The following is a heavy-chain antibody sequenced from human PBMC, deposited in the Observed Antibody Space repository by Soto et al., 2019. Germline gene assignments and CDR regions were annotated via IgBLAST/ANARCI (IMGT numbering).Heavy chain of an antibody. CDR2: ISGSGGST. CDR1: GFTFSSHA. J-gene: IGHJ4*02. V-gene: IGHV3-23*01. CDR3: AVNCSGGSCQDY. Sequence: LRLSCAASGFTFSSHAMSWVRRAPGKGLEWVSAISGSGGSTYYAESVKGRFTISRDNSKNTLYLQMNSLRAEDTAVYYCAVNCSGGSCQDYWGQGTLVTVSS. D-gene: IGHD2-15*01.